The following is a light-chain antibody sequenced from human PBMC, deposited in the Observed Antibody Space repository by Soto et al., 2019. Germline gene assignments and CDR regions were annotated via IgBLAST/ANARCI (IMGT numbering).Light chain of an antibody. CDR2: EVS. CDR1: SSDVGGYNY. V-gene: IGLV2-14*01. CDR3: SSYTSSNTVA. J-gene: IGLJ2*01. Sequence: QSALTQPASVSGSPGQSITISCTGTSSDVGGYNYVSWYQQHPGKAPKVMIFEVSSRPSWVSNRFSGSKSGNTASLTISGLQAEDEADYYCSSYTSSNTVAFGGGPKVTVL.